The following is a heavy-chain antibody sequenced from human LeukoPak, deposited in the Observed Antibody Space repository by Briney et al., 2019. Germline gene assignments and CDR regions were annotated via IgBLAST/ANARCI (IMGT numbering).Heavy chain of an antibody. CDR3: ATFSPNLQVITGPFDY. Sequence: ASVKVSCKVSGYTLTELSMHWVRQAPGKGLEWMGGFDPEDGETIYAQKFQGRVTMTEDTSTDTAYMELSSLRSEDTAVYYCATFSPNLQVITGPFDYWGQGTLVTVSS. J-gene: IGHJ4*02. CDR1: GYTLTELS. V-gene: IGHV1-24*01. CDR2: FDPEDGET. D-gene: IGHD3-10*01.